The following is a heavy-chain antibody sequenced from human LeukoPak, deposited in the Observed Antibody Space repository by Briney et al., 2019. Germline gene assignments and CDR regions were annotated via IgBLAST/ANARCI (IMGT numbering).Heavy chain of an antibody. CDR2: IDPNSGET. CDR3: ARERGGHCCVLRCHGDFFCGN. D-gene: IGHD2-15*01. V-gene: IGHV1-2*02. CDR1: GDTYIGYL. Sequence: ASVKVSCKTFGDTYIGYLIHCGRPAPGQGLEWMGWIDPNSGETNYAQKFRGRVSLTRDTTTTTAYMESTSLRSEDTAVYFCARERGGHCCVLRCHGDFFCGNWGQGTLVTVTS. J-gene: IGHJ4*02.